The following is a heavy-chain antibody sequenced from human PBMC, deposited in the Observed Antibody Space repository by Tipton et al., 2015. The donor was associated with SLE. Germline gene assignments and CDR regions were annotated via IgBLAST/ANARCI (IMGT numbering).Heavy chain of an antibody. J-gene: IGHJ4*02. CDR1: GFTVTNYG. V-gene: IGHV3-30*03. Sequence: SLRLSCAASGFTVTNYGMMWVRRAPGKGLEWVAVIGDDTYKSYADSVKGRFTISRDNSENTLYLQLNSLRVEDTAVYYCARAPTTRLDYWGQGTLVSVSS. CDR2: IGDDTYK. D-gene: IGHD4-17*01. CDR3: ARAPTTRLDY.